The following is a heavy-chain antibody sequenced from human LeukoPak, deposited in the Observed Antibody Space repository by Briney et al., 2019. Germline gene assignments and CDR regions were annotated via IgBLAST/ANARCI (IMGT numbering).Heavy chain of an antibody. CDR3: ARGLGYCSGGSCYKWYYFDY. J-gene: IGHJ4*02. CDR2: IIPIFGTA. CDR1: GGTFSSYA. V-gene: IGHV1-69*13. Sequence: SVKVSCKASGGTFSSYAISRVRQAPGQGLEWMGGIIPIFGTANYAQKFQGRVTITADESTSTAYMELSSLRSEDTAVYYCARGLGYCSGGSCYKWYYFDYWGQGTLVTVSS. D-gene: IGHD2-15*01.